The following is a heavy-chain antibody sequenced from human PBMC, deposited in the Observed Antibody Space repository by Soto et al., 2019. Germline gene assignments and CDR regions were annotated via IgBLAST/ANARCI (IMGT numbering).Heavy chain of an antibody. J-gene: IGHJ3*01. V-gene: IGHV3-23*01. Sequence: EVQLMESGGGLVQPGGSLGLSCASSGFTLSMSAVNWVRQAPGTALEWVSYISDSGDRTYYADSVKGRFTISRDRSKNTVSLQIDSLRAEDTAVYYCAKDRGIIVKAGDAFDVWGQGTKVTVSS. CDR2: ISDSGDRT. CDR1: GFTLSMSA. CDR3: AKDRGIIVKAGDAFDV. D-gene: IGHD3-16*02.